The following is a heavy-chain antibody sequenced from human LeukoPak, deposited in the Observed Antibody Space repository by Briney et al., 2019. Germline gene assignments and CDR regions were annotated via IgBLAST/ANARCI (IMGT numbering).Heavy chain of an antibody. CDR1: GFTFSDYY. V-gene: IGHV3-11*01. CDR3: ARAPYDFWSGYYTYFDY. Sequence: PGGSLRLSCAASGFTFSDYYMSWIHQAPGKGLEWVSYISSSGSTIYYADSVKGRFTISRDNAKNSLYLQMNSLRAEDTAVYYCARAPYDFWSGYYTYFDYWGQGTLVTVSS. D-gene: IGHD3-3*01. J-gene: IGHJ4*02. CDR2: ISSSGSTI.